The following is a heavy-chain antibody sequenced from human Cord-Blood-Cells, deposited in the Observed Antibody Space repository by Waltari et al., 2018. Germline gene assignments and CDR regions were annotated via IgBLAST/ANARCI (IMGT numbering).Heavy chain of an antibody. CDR2: ISYDGSNK. V-gene: IGHV3-30-3*01. Sequence: QVQLVESGGGVVQPGRSLGLSCAASGFTSSSSAMHWVRQAPGKGLEWVAVISYDGSNKYYADSVKGRFTISRDNSKNTLYLQMNSLRADDTAVYYCAAAAGTNPFDYWGQGTLVTVSS. CDR1: GFTSSSSA. D-gene: IGHD6-13*01. J-gene: IGHJ4*02. CDR3: AAAAGTNPFDY.